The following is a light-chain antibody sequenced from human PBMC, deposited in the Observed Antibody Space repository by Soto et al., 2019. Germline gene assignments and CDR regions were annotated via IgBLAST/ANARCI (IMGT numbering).Light chain of an antibody. Sequence: EIVLTQSPGTLSLSPGERATLSCRASQSVSSTLAWYQQKPGQAPRLLIYDASNRATGIPARFSGSGSGTDFSLTISSLEPEDFAVYYCQQRSNWPITFGLGTRLEIK. J-gene: IGKJ5*01. CDR1: QSVSST. CDR2: DAS. CDR3: QQRSNWPIT. V-gene: IGKV3-11*01.